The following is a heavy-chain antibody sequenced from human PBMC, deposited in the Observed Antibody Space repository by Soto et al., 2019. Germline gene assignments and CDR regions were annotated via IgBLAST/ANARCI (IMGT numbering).Heavy chain of an antibody. J-gene: IGHJ5*02. Sequence: QVQLVQSGAEEKKPGASVKGSCKASGYTFTSYAMHWVRQAPGQRLEWMGWINAGNGNTKYSQKFQGRVTITRDTSASTAYMELSRLTSEDTAVYYCARGGRWYVWFDPWGQGTLVTVSS. CDR3: ARGGRWYVWFDP. CDR1: GYTFTSYA. V-gene: IGHV1-3*05. D-gene: IGHD6-13*01. CDR2: INAGNGNT.